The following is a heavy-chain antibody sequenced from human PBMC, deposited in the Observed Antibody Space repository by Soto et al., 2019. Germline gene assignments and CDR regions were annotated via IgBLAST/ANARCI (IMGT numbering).Heavy chain of an antibody. CDR1: GGTHP. J-gene: IGHJ3*02. V-gene: IGHV1-69*06. CDR3: ARKGAAASWPHGFDM. D-gene: IGHD2-2*01. Sequence: QMQLVQSGAEVKKPGSSVRVSCEASGGTHPISWVRQAPGQGLEWVGGIVPMFGGTNYAQKFQGRVTITADRPTNTVYLEMSSLRSEDTAVYYCARKGAAASWPHGFDMWGQGTRVTVSS. CDR2: IVPMFGGT.